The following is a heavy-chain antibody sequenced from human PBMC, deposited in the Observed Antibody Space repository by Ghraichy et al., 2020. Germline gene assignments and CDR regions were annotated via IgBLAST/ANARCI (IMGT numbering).Heavy chain of an antibody. J-gene: IGHJ4*02. CDR2: IYSGGST. CDR3: ASGDYPYNFDY. CDR1: GFTVSSNY. Sequence: LSLTCAASGFTVSSNYMSWVRQAPGKGLEWVSVIYSGGSTYYADSVKGRFTISRDNSKNTLYLQMNSLRAEDTAVYYCASGDYPYNFDYWGQGTLVTVSS. V-gene: IGHV3-53*01. D-gene: IGHD4-17*01.